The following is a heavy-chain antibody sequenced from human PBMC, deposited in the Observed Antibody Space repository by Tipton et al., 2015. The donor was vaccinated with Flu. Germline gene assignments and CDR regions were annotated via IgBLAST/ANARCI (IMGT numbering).Heavy chain of an antibody. D-gene: IGHD4-11*01. CDR2: INHSGST. V-gene: IGHV4-34*01. CDR1: GGSFSGYY. Sequence: TLSLTCAVYGGSFSGYYRSWIRLPPRKGLEWIGEINHSGSTNYNPSLKSRVTISVDTSKNQFSLKLSSVTAADTAVYYCARGGRTTVTPDYWGQGTLVTVSS. J-gene: IGHJ4*02. CDR3: ARGGRTTVTPDY.